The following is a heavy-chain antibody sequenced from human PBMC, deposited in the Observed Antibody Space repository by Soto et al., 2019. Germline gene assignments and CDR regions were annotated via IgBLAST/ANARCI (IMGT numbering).Heavy chain of an antibody. V-gene: IGHV4-59*01. CDR1: GGSISSYY. CDR2: IYYSGST. Sequence: SETLSLTCPVSGGSISSYYWSWIRQPPGKGLEWIGYIYYSGSTNYNPSLKSRVTISVYTSKNQFSLKLSSVTAADTAVYYCARDGYCSGGSCPSSPYYYYGMDVWGQGTTVTVSS. D-gene: IGHD2-15*01. CDR3: ARDGYCSGGSCPSSPYYYYGMDV. J-gene: IGHJ6*02.